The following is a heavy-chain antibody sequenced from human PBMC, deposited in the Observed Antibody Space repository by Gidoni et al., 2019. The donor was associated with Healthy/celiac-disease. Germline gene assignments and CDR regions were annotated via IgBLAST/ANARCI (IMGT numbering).Heavy chain of an antibody. V-gene: IGHV4-59*01. CDR2: IYYSGST. J-gene: IGHJ3*02. CDR3: ARMGAYYYDSSGQADAFDI. Sequence: QVQLQESGPGLVKPSETLSLTCTVSGGSISSYYWSWIRQPPGKGLEWIGYIYYSGSTNYNPSLKSRVTISVDTSKNQFSLKLSSVTAADTAVYYCARMGAYYYDSSGQADAFDIWGQGTMVTVSS. D-gene: IGHD3-22*01. CDR1: GGSISSYY.